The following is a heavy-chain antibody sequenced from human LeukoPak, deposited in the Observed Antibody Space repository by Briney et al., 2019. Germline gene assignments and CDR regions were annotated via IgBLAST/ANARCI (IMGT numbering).Heavy chain of an antibody. J-gene: IGHJ4*02. CDR3: ARGLKYSTGWYYFDY. CDR1: GFSVSSNY. Sequence: GESLRLSCAASGFSVSSNYMSWVRRAPGKGLEWVSVIYSGSETYYADSVKGRFTISRDNSKNTLYLQMNSLRGEDTAVYYCARGLKYSTGWYYFDYWGQGTLVTVSS. D-gene: IGHD6-19*01. V-gene: IGHV3-53*01. CDR2: IYSGSET.